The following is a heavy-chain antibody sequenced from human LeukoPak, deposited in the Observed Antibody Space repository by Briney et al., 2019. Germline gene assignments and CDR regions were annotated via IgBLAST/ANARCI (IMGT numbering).Heavy chain of an antibody. V-gene: IGHV4-4*07. D-gene: IGHD4-17*01. CDR1: GGSINSYY. Sequence: SETLSLTCTVSGGSINSYYWSWIRQPAGKGLEWIGRIYTSGTTHYNPSLKSRVTMSVDTSKNQFSLKLSSVTAADTAVYYCARLSTVTTSFDYRGQGTLVTVSS. J-gene: IGHJ4*02. CDR2: IYTSGTT. CDR3: ARLSTVTTSFDY.